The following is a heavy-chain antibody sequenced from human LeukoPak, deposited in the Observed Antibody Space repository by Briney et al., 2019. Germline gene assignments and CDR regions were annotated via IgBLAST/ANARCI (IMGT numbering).Heavy chain of an antibody. D-gene: IGHD2-2*01. J-gene: IGHJ3*02. CDR3: ARWTSRCNAFDI. Sequence: PSQTLSLTCTVSGGSISSGSYYWSWIRQPAGKGLEWIGRIYTSGSTNYNPSLKSRVTISVDTSKNQFSLKLSSVTAADTAVYYCARWTSRCNAFDIWGQGTMVTVSS. CDR1: GGSISSGSYY. CDR2: IYTSGST. V-gene: IGHV4-61*02.